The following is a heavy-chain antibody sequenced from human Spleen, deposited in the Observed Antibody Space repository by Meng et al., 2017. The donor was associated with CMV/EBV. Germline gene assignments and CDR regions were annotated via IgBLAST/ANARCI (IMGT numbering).Heavy chain of an antibody. J-gene: IGHJ4*02. CDR2: IKEDGSEK. V-gene: IGHV3-7*01. D-gene: IGHD3-10*01. Sequence: SCAASGFTFDDYAMTWVRQAPGKGLEWVANIKEDGSEKNYVDSVKGRFTISRDNAKNSLYLQMNSLRAEDTALYYCVKLFDYWGQGALVTVSS. CDR3: VKLFDY. CDR1: GFTFDDYA.